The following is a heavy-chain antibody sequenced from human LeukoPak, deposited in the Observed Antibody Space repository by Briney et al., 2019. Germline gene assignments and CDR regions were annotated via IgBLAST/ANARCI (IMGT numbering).Heavy chain of an antibody. J-gene: IGHJ6*02. CDR3: ARDWEGDSYYYYGMDV. Sequence: GASVKVSCKASGYTFTSYGISWVRQAPGQGLEWMGWISAYNGNTNYAQKLQGRVTMTTDTSTSTAYMELRSLRSDDTAVYYRARDWEGDSYYYYGMDVWGQGTTVTVSS. CDR1: GYTFTSYG. V-gene: IGHV1-18*01. CDR2: ISAYNGNT. D-gene: IGHD2-21*02.